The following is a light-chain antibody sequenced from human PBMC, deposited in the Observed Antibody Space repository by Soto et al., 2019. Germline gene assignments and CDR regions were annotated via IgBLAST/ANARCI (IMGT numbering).Light chain of an antibody. J-gene: IGLJ2*01. Sequence: QSVLTQPPSVSAAPGQKVTISCSGSTSNIGNNFVSWYQQLPGTAPKLLIYDNDKRPSGIPDRLSGSKSGTSAALAITGLQTGDEADYYCGSWDDNLSVIILGGGTKLTVL. CDR1: TSNIGNNF. CDR2: DND. CDR3: GSWDDNLSVII. V-gene: IGLV1-51*01.